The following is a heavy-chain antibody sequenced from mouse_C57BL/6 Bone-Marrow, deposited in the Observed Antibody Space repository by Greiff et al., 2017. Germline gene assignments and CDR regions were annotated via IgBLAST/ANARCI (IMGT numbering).Heavy chain of an antibody. CDR1: GYTFTSYG. V-gene: IGHV1-81*01. D-gene: IGHD3-2*02. CDR3: ARSQTDQATSWFAY. Sequence: QVQLQQSGAELARPGASVKLSCKASGYTFTSYGISWVKQRPGQGLEWIGEINPRSGNTNYNEKFKGKATLTADKSSSTAYMELRSLTSADSAVYFCARSQTDQATSWFAYWGQGTLVTVSA. J-gene: IGHJ3*01. CDR2: INPRSGNT.